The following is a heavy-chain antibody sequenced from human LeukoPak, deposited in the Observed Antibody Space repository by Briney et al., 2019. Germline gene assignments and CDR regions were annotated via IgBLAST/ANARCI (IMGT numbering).Heavy chain of an antibody. CDR1: GFTFSSYG. CDR2: ISYDGSNK. Sequence: PGGSLRLSCAASGFTFSSYGMHWVRQAPGKGLEWVAVISYDGSNKYYADSVKGRFTISRDNSKNTLYLQMNSLRAEDTAVYYCAKSTGYSGYEPADYWSQGTLVTVSS. V-gene: IGHV3-30*18. J-gene: IGHJ4*02. CDR3: AKSTGYSGYEPADY. D-gene: IGHD5-12*01.